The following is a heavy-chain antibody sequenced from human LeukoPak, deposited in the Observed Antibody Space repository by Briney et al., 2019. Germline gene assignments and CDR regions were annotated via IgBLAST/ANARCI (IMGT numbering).Heavy chain of an antibody. CDR1: GFTFSSYW. CDR2: IKQDGSEK. J-gene: IGHJ5*02. Sequence: PGGSLRLSCAASGFTFSSYWMSWVRQAPGKGLEWVANIKQDGSEKYYVDSVKGRFTISRDNAKNSLYLQMNSLRAEDTAVYYCARDVAARPNWFDPWGQGTLVTVSS. CDR3: ARDVAARPNWFDP. V-gene: IGHV3-7*01. D-gene: IGHD6-6*01.